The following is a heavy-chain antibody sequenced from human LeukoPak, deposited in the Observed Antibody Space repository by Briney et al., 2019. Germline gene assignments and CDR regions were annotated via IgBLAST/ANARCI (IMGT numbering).Heavy chain of an antibody. CDR1: GVSFSSYA. J-gene: IGHJ4*02. V-gene: IGHV4-59*08. D-gene: IGHD6-6*01. CDR2: VYYNGRT. CDR3: ARNYVVARPGAYFGY. Sequence: PSETLRLTCAVSGVSFSSYALSWVRQPPGKGLEWIGYVYYNGRTNYNPSLKSRVTMSADTSKNRFSLKLTSVTAADTALYSCARNYVVARPGAYFGYWGQGTLVAVSS.